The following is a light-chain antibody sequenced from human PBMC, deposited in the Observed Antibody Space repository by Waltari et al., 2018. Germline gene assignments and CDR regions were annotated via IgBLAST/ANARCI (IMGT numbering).Light chain of an antibody. V-gene: IGLV2-8*01. Sequence: QSALTQPPSASGSPGQSVPMSCTGTSPAVGVYHFVSWYQQHPGKAPKLLIYEVSERPSGVPDRFSGSKSGNTASLTVSGLQPEDEADYYCASFAGSNTLFGGGTKLTVL. CDR3: ASFAGSNTL. CDR1: SPAVGVYHF. CDR2: EVS. J-gene: IGLJ2*01.